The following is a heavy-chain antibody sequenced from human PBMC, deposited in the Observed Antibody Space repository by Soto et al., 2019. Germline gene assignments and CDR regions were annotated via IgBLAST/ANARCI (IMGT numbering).Heavy chain of an antibody. CDR1: GGTFSSYA. Sequence: SVKVSCKASGGTFSSYAISWVRQAPGQGLEWMGGIIPIFGTANYAQKFQGRVTITADESTSTAYMELSSLRSEDTAVYYCARELQGLYYFDYWGQGTLVTVSS. CDR2: IIPIFGTA. J-gene: IGHJ4*02. CDR3: ARELQGLYYFDY. V-gene: IGHV1-69*13. D-gene: IGHD2-15*01.